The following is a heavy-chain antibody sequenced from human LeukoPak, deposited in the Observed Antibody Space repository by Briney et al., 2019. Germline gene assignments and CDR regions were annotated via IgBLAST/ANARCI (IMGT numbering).Heavy chain of an antibody. J-gene: IGHJ6*03. CDR2: IYYSGST. Sequence: PSETLSLTCTVSGGSISSYYWSWIRQPPGKGLEWIGYIYYSGSTNYNPSLKSRVTISVDTSKNQFSLKLSSVTAADTAVYYCARHLTYSSSSEYYYHYMDVWGKGTTVTVSS. D-gene: IGHD6-6*01. CDR1: GGSISSYY. CDR3: ARHLTYSSSSEYYYHYMDV. V-gene: IGHV4-59*08.